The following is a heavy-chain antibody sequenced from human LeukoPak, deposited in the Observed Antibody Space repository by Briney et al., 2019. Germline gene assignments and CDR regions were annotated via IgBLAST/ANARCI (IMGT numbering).Heavy chain of an antibody. CDR2: ISGSGGST. J-gene: IGHJ4*02. Sequence: GGSLRLSCAASGFTFSSYAMSSVRQAPGKGLEWVSAISGSGGSTYYADSVKGRFTISRDNSKNTQYLQMNSLRAADTAVYYCAKERDVGVVVIAIYGDYWGQGTLVTVSS. V-gene: IGHV3-23*01. CDR3: AKERDVGVVVIAIYGDY. D-gene: IGHD2-21*01. CDR1: GFTFSSYA.